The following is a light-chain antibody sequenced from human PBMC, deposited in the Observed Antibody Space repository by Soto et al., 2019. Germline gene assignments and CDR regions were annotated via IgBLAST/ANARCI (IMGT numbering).Light chain of an antibody. Sequence: DIQMTQSPSSVSASVGDRVTITCQASQGVGASLAWYQQKPGEAPNLLIYAASTLQSGVPSRFSGSGSGTDFTLSISRLQPEDFATYFCQQANSFPPTFGGGTKVEIK. V-gene: IGKV1-12*01. CDR3: QQANSFPPT. J-gene: IGKJ4*01. CDR1: QGVGAS. CDR2: AAS.